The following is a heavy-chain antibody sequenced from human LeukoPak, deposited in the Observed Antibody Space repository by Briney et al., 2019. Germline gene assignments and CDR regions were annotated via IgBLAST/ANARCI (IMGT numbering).Heavy chain of an antibody. Sequence: PGGSLRLSCAASGFTFSSYWMSWVRQAPAKGLEWVANINKDGGEKYYVDSVKGRFTISRDNAKNSLYLQMNSLRADDTAVYYCVKDSPPRYSGSPPAYWGQGTLVTVSS. V-gene: IGHV3-7*03. D-gene: IGHD1-26*01. CDR2: INKDGGEK. CDR1: GFTFSSYW. CDR3: VKDSPPRYSGSPPAY. J-gene: IGHJ4*02.